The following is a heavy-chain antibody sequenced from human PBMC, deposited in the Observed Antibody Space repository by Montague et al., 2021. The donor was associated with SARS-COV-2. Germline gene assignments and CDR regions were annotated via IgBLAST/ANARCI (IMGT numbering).Heavy chain of an antibody. CDR3: ERGGERCRRERPLDY. CDR2: IYYSRST. V-gene: IGHV4-61*10. CDR1: GDSITPYGDSIGGYF. D-gene: IGHD3-16*01. Sequence: SETLSLTCSVSGDSITPYGDSIGGYFWSWIRQPAVKGLEWIGYIYYSRSTNYNPSLKSRVTIAVDTSKNQFSPTPSAVTAADTAVYYCERGGERCRRERPLDYWGQGTLVTVSS. J-gene: IGHJ4*02.